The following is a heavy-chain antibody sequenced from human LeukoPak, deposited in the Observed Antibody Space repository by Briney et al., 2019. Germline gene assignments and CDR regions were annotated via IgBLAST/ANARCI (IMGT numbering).Heavy chain of an antibody. D-gene: IGHD5-24*01. CDR1: GGSISSGGYS. J-gene: IGHJ4*02. CDR2: IYHSGST. CDR3: ASTAGRWLQFEDY. V-gene: IGHV4-30-2*05. Sequence: SETLSLTCAVSGGSISSGGYSWSWLRQPPGQGLEWIGYIYHSGSTYYNPSLKSRVTISVDTSKNQFSLKLSSVTAADTAVYYCASTAGRWLQFEDYWGQGTLVTVSS.